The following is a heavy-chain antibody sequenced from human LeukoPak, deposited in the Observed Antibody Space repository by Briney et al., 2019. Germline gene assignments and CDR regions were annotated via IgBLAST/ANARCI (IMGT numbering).Heavy chain of an antibody. V-gene: IGHV4-59*12. CDR1: GGSISSYY. CDR2: IYYSGST. CDR3: ARVGDSSGYYYHYYYGMDV. Sequence: SETLSLTCTVSGGSISSYYWSWIRQPPGKGLEWIGYIYYSGSTNYNPSLKSRVTISVDTSKNQFSLKLSSVTAADTAVYYCARVGDSSGYYYHYYYGMDVWGQGTTVTVSS. D-gene: IGHD3-22*01. J-gene: IGHJ6*02.